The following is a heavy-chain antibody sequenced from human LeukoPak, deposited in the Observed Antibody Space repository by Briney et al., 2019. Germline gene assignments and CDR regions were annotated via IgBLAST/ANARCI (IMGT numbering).Heavy chain of an antibody. J-gene: IGHJ3*02. CDR2: ISGNGGST. D-gene: IGHD4-17*01. CDR3: AKDPNGDYIGTFDI. Sequence: GGSLRLSCATSQFNFNKFGMTWVRQAPGKGLEWVSSISGNGGSTQYADSVQGRFAISRDNSKNTLYLQINSLRAEDTAVYYCAKDPNGDYIGTFDIWGQGTMVTVSS. V-gene: IGHV3-23*01. CDR1: QFNFNKFG.